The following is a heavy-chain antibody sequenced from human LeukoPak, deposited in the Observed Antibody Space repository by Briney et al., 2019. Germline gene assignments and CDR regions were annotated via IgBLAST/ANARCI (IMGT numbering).Heavy chain of an antibody. D-gene: IGHD1-26*01. Sequence: PGGSLRLSCAASGFTFSSYSMNWVRQAPGKGLEWVSSISSSSSYIYYADSVKGRFTISRDNAKNSLYLQMNSLRAEDTAVYYCARIWGYDWEHFDYWGQGTLVTVSS. J-gene: IGHJ4*02. CDR1: GFTFSSYS. CDR3: ARIWGYDWEHFDY. CDR2: ISSSSSYI. V-gene: IGHV3-21*01.